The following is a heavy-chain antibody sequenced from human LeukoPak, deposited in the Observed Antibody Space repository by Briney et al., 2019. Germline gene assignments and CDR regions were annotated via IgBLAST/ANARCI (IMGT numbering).Heavy chain of an antibody. CDR3: ARGRTKRFDP. CDR2: INHSGST. Sequence: PSETLSLTCAVYGGSFSGYYWSWIRQPPGKGLEWIGEINHSGSTNYNPSLKSRVTISVDTSKNQLSLKLSSVTAADTAVYYCARGRTKRFDPWGQGTLVTVSS. J-gene: IGHJ5*02. V-gene: IGHV4-34*01. D-gene: IGHD1-1*01. CDR1: GGSFSGYY.